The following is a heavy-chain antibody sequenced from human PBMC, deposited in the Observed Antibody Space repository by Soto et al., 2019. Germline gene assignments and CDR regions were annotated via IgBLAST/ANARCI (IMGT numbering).Heavy chain of an antibody. J-gene: IGHJ5*02. CDR2: INHIGST. CDR3: ARGIAAAGTNNWFDP. V-gene: IGHV4-34*01. D-gene: IGHD6-13*01. Sequence: SETLSLTCAVYGGSFSGYYWSWIRQPPGKGLEWMGEINHIGSTNYNPSLKSRVTISVDTSKNQFSLKLSSVTAADTAVYYCARGIAAAGTNNWFDPWGQGTLVTVSS. CDR1: GGSFSGYY.